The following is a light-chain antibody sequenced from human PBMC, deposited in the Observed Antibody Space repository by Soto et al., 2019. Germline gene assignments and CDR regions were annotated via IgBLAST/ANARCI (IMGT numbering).Light chain of an antibody. CDR1: QSVSSSY. CDR2: GAS. J-gene: IGKJ1*01. V-gene: IGKV3-20*01. CDR3: QQYGSSRT. Sequence: EIVLTQSPGTLSLSPGERATLSCRASQSVSSSYLAWYQQRPGQAPRLLTYGASYRATGIPDRFSGSGSGTDFTLTISRLEPEDFAVYYCQQYGSSRTFGQGTKVDIK.